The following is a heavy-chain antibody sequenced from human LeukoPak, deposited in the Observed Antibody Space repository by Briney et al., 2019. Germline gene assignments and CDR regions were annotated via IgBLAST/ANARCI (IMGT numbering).Heavy chain of an antibody. J-gene: IGHJ3*02. CDR3: ARVIGYCSGGSRYSQVFYDAFDI. Sequence: SETLSLTCTVSGGSISSYYWSWIRQPAGKGLEWIGRIYTSGSTNYNPSLKSRVTMSVDTSKNQFSLKLSSVTAADTAVYYCARVIGYCSGGSRYSQVFYDAFDIWGQGTMVTVSS. V-gene: IGHV4-4*07. CDR1: GGSISSYY. D-gene: IGHD2-15*01. CDR2: IYTSGST.